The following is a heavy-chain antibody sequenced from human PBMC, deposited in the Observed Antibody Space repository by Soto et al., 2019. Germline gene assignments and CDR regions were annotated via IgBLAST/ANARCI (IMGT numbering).Heavy chain of an antibody. CDR3: ARGDYDSSGWHAFDI. CDR2: IYYSGST. D-gene: IGHD3-22*01. Sequence: SETLSLTCTFSGGSISSYYWSWMRQPPGKGLEWSGYIYYSGSTNYNPSLKSRVTISVDTSKNQFSLKLSSVTAADTAVYYCARGDYDSSGWHAFDIWGQGTMVTVS. CDR1: GGSISSYY. J-gene: IGHJ3*02. V-gene: IGHV4-59*01.